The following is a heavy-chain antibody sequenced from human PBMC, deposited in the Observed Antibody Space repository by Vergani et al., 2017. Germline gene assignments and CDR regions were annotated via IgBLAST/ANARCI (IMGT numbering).Heavy chain of an antibody. J-gene: IGHJ2*01. Sequence: EVQLVESGGGLVQPGRSLRLSCAASGFTFDDYAMHWVRQAPGKGLEWVSGINWNSDSIACADSVKGRFTISRDNAKNSLYLQMNSLRAEDTALYYCVKDIAASGNYWYFDLWGRGTLVTVSS. CDR2: INWNSDSI. CDR3: VKDIAASGNYWYFDL. CDR1: GFTFDDYA. D-gene: IGHD6-13*01. V-gene: IGHV3-9*01.